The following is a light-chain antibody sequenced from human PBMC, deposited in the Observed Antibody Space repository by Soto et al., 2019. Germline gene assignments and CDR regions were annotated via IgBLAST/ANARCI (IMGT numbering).Light chain of an antibody. J-gene: IGKJ1*01. CDR2: KAS. Sequence: DIQMTQSPSTLSASVGDRVTINCRASQNISTWLAWSQQKPGKAPKNLIYKASNVESGVPSRFSGSGSGTEFTLTISSLQPDDSATYYCQQSYRYSWTFGQGTKVDIK. CDR3: QQSYRYSWT. V-gene: IGKV1-5*03. CDR1: QNISTW.